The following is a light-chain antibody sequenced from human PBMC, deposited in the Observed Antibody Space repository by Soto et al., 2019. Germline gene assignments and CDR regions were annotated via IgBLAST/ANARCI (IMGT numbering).Light chain of an antibody. CDR2: LGS. CDR3: MQALQTPYT. CDR1: QSLLHSNGYNY. V-gene: IGKV2-28*01. J-gene: IGKJ2*01. Sequence: IVMTQSPLSLPVTPGEPASISCRSSQSLLHSNGYNYLDWYLQKPGQSPQLLIYLGSNRASGVPDRFSGSGSGTDFTLKISRVEAEDVGVYYCMQALQTPYTFGQGTKLDIK.